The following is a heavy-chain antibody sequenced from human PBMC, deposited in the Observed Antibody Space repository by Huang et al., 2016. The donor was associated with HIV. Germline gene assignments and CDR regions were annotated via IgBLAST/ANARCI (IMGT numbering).Heavy chain of an antibody. J-gene: IGHJ3*02. CDR2: VNHSGST. D-gene: IGHD3-10*01. V-gene: IGHV4-34*02. CDR3: TRNFGSGRGRDGAFDI. Sequence: QVQLQQWGAGLLKPSETLSLTCAIYGGSFSGYYWTWIRQPPGKRLEWVGEVNHSGSTAYNASLEGLVTISVDTAKNQVSLNLTSVTAADTAMYYCTRNFGSGRGRDGAFDIWGHGTMVTVSA. CDR1: GGSFSGYY.